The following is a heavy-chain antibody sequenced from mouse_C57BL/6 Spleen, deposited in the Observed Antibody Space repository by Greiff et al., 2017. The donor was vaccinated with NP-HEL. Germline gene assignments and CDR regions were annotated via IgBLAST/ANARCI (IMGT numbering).Heavy chain of an antibody. CDR3: ARGDSSGYCYFDY. J-gene: IGHJ2*01. CDR2: INPSSGYT. Sequence: VQLVESGAELARPGASVKMSCKASGYTFTSYTMHWVKQRPGQGLEWIGYINPSSGYTKYNQKFKDKATLTADKSSSTAYMQLSSLTSEDSAVYYCARGDSSGYCYFDYWGQGTTLTVSS. D-gene: IGHD3-2*02. CDR1: GYTFTSYT. V-gene: IGHV1-4*01.